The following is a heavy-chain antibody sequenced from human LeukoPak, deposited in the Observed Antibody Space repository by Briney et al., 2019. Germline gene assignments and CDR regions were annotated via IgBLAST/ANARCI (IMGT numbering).Heavy chain of an antibody. CDR3: AREMGYYYDS. D-gene: IGHD3-22*01. CDR1: GYTFTIYG. CDR2: ISAYNGNT. V-gene: IGHV1-18*01. Sequence: ASVKVSFKASGYTFTIYGISWVRQAPGQGLEWMGWISAYNGNTNYAQKLQGRVTMTTNTSTSTAYMELRILRSDDTAVYYCAREMGYYYDSWGQGTLVTVSS. J-gene: IGHJ4*02.